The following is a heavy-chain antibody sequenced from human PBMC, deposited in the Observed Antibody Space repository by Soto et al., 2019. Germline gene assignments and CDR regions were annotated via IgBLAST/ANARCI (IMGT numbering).Heavy chain of an antibody. Sequence: QVQLVESGGGVVQPGRSLRLSCAASGFTFSSYAMHWVRQAPGKGLEWVAVISYDGSNKYYADSVKGRFTISRDNSKNTLYLQMNSLRAEDTAVYYCARDIGGGPVTLDYWGQGTLVTVSS. J-gene: IGHJ4*02. CDR3: ARDIGGGPVTLDY. CDR2: ISYDGSNK. CDR1: GFTFSSYA. V-gene: IGHV3-30-3*01. D-gene: IGHD4-17*01.